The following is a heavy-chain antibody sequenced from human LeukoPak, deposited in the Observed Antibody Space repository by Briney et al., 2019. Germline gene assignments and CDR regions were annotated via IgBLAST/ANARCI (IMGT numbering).Heavy chain of an antibody. CDR2: IYSGGST. V-gene: IGHV3-53*01. J-gene: IGHJ4*02. Sequence: GGSLRLSCAASGFTVSSNYMSWVRQAPGKGLEWVSVIYSGGSTYYADSVKSRFTISRDNSKNTLYLQMNGLRAEDTAVDYCARGPPFDYWGQGTLVTVSS. CDR3: ARGPPFDY. CDR1: GFTVSSNY.